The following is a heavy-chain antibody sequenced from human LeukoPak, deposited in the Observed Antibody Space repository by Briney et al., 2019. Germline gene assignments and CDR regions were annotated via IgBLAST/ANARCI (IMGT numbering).Heavy chain of an antibody. V-gene: IGHV3-15*01. J-gene: IGHJ4*02. CDR1: GFTFSDYY. CDR2: IKSKTDGGTT. D-gene: IGHD3-9*01. Sequence: GGSLRLSCAASGFTFSDYYMSWVRQAPGKGLEWVGRIKSKTDGGTTDYAAPVKGRFTTSRDDSKNTLYLQMNSLKTEDTAVYYCIARYYDIDYWGQGTLVTVSS. CDR3: IARYYDIDY.